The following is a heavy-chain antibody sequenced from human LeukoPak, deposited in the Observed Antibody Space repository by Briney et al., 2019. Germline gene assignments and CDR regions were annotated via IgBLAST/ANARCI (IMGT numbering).Heavy chain of an antibody. CDR2: INPSGGST. J-gene: IGHJ6*02. Sequence: ASVKVSCKASGYTFTSYYMHWVRQAPGQGLEWMGIINPSGGSTSYEQKFQGRVTMTRNTYTSTVYMELSSLRSEDTAVYYCASPHSRLYYYGMDVWGQGTTVTVSS. CDR1: GYTFTSYY. V-gene: IGHV1-46*03. CDR3: ASPHSRLYYYGMDV. D-gene: IGHD6-13*01.